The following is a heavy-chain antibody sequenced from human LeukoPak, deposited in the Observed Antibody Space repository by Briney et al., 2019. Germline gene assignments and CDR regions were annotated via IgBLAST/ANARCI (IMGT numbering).Heavy chain of an antibody. V-gene: IGHV1-2*02. CDR1: GYTFTGYY. Sequence: AASVKVSCKASGYTFTGYYMHWVRQAPGQGLEWMGWINPNSGGTNYAQKFQGRVTMTRDTSISTAYMELSRLRSDDTAVYYCARDPGRGYYYDSSGSPDDYWGQGTLVTVSS. D-gene: IGHD3-22*01. J-gene: IGHJ4*02. CDR2: INPNSGGT. CDR3: ARDPGRGYYYDSSGSPDDY.